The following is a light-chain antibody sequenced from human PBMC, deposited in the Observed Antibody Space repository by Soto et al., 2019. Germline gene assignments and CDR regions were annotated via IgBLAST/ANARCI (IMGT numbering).Light chain of an antibody. J-gene: IGLJ1*01. CDR2: TNN. CDR3: ATWDDSRKGV. CDR1: TSNIESHS. V-gene: IGLV1-44*01. Sequence: QSVLTQPPSASGTPVQRIIISCSGSTSNIESHSVNWFQQVPGTAPRLLIITNNQRPSGVPDRFSGSKSGASASLAISGLQSEDEATYYCATWDDSRKGVFGTGTKVTVL.